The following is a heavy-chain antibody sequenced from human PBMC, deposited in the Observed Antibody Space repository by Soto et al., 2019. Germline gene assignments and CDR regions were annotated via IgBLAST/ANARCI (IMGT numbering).Heavy chain of an antibody. CDR3: ARDYDSSGYPRYYFDY. CDR1: GFTFSSYG. D-gene: IGHD3-22*01. V-gene: IGHV3-33*01. J-gene: IGHJ4*02. CDR2: IWYDGSNK. Sequence: QVQLVESGRGVVQPGRSLRLSCAASGFTFSSYGMHWVRQAPGKGLEWVAVIWYDGSNKYYADSVKGRFTISRDNSKNTLHLQMNSLRAEDTAVYYCARDYDSSGYPRYYFDYWGQGTLVTVSS.